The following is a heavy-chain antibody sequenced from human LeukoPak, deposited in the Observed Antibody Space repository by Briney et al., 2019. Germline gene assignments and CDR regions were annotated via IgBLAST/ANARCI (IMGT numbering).Heavy chain of an antibody. D-gene: IGHD2-2*02. J-gene: IGHJ5*02. Sequence: PGGSLRLSCAASGFTFSSYSMNWVRQAPGEGLEWVSSISSRRSHIYYADSVKGRFTISRDNAKNSLYLQMNSLRAEDTAVYYCARGPDRYCSSTSCYKWFDPWGQGTLVTVSS. V-gene: IGHV3-21*01. CDR1: GFTFSSYS. CDR3: ARGPDRYCSSTSCYKWFDP. CDR2: ISSRRSHI.